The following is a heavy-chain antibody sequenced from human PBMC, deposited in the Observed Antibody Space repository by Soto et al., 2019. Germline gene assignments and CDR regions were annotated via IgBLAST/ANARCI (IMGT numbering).Heavy chain of an antibody. Sequence: QVQLQESGPGLVKPSGTLSLTCAVSGGAISGSKWWSWVRQTPGKGLEWIGEIYNDGSTNYNPSLKSRVTLSVDKSKIQFSLKLSSVTAADTAMYYCARQGGGWFDPWGQGTLVTVSS. CDR1: GGAISGSKW. CDR3: ARQGGGWFDP. D-gene: IGHD3-10*01. J-gene: IGHJ5*02. CDR2: IYNDGST. V-gene: IGHV4-4*02.